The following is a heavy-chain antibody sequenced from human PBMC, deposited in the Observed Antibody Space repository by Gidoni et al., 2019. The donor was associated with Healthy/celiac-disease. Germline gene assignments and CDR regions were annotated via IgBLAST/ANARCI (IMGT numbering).Heavy chain of an antibody. CDR1: GGSVSGYY. V-gene: IGHV4-34*01. CDR2: INHSGST. Sequence: QVQLQQWGAGLLKPSETLSLTCAVYGGSVSGYYWSWIRQPPGKGMEWSGEINHSGSTNYNPSLKSRVTISVDTSKNQFSLKLSAVTAADTAVYYCARGPLRHYYDSSGYYGYDYWGQGTLVTVSS. CDR3: ARGPLRHYYDSSGYYGYDY. J-gene: IGHJ4*02. D-gene: IGHD3-22*01.